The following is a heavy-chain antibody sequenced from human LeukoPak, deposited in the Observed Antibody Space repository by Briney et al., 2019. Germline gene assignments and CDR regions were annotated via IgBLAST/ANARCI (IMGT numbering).Heavy chain of an antibody. V-gene: IGHV3-74*01. Sequence: GGSLRLSCAASGFTFSSYWVHWVRQAPGKGLVWVSRINSDGSSTSYADSVKGRFTISRDNAKNTLDLQMTSLRAEDTAVYYCAILSGTYTGDWGQGTLVTVSS. CDR2: INSDGSST. CDR3: AILSGTYTGD. CDR1: GFTFSSYW. J-gene: IGHJ4*02. D-gene: IGHD1-26*01.